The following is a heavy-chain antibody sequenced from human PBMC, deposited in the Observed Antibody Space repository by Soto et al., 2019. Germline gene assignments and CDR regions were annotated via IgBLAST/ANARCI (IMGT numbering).Heavy chain of an antibody. Sequence: QVQLQESGPGLVKPSQTLSLTCTVSGGSISSGDYYWSWIRQPPGKGLEWIGYIYYSGSTYYNPSLKSRVTISVNTSKNPFSLKLSSVTAADPAVYYCARRPQDCSGGRCYLYFHHWGQGTLVSVSS. J-gene: IGHJ1*01. CDR1: GGSISSGDYY. D-gene: IGHD2-15*01. V-gene: IGHV4-30-4*01. CDR3: ARRPQDCSGGRCYLYFHH. CDR2: IYYSGST.